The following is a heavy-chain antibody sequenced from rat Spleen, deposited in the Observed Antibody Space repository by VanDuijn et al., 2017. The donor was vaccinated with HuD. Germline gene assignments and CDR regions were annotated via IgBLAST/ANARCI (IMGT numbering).Heavy chain of an antibody. CDR3: ARQWLTGSHWFFDF. J-gene: IGHJ1*01. Sequence: EVQLVESGGGLVQPGRSMRLSCAASGFTFNDYYMAWVRQAPEKGLDWVTTIIYDGSRTYYRDSVKGRFTISRDNAKSTLYLQMDSLRSEDTATYYCARQWLTGSHWFFDFWGPGTMVTVSS. CDR1: GFTFNDYY. CDR2: IIYDGSRT. D-gene: IGHD1-4*01. V-gene: IGHV5-7*01.